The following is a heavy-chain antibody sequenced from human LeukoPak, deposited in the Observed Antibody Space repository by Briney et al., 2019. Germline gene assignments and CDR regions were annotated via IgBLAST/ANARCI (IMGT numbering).Heavy chain of an antibody. D-gene: IGHD7-27*01. Sequence: PGRSLRLSCAVSGVTFSNYGIHWVRQAPGKGLEWVAVISYDGRNKYYADSVKGRFTISRDNSKNTLYLQMNSLRAEDTAVYYCASCTITGELDYWGQGTLVTVSS. V-gene: IGHV3-30*04. CDR3: ASCTITGELDY. CDR2: ISYDGRNK. J-gene: IGHJ4*02. CDR1: GVTFSNYG.